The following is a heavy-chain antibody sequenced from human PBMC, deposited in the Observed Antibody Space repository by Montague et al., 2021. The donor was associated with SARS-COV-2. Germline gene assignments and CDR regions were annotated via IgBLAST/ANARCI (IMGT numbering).Heavy chain of an antibody. J-gene: IGHJ6*02. CDR3: ATLSRRTAAGTRDYFGLDV. CDR2: IFHSGTI. V-gene: IGHV4-4*02. CDR1: GDSISTSTW. D-gene: IGHD6-13*01. Sequence: SETLSLTCRVSGDSISTSTWWTWVRQTPGKGLEWIGEIFHSGTIXYNPSLKSRVSISVGKSNNQFSLRLSSLIAAGTAVYYCATLSRRTAAGTRDYFGLDVWGQGTTVVVSS.